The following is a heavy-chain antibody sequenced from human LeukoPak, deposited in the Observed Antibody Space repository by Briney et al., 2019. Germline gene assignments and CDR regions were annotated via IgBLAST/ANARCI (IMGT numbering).Heavy chain of an antibody. Sequence: SETLSLTCTVSGDSMSSYYWSWIRQPPGKGLEWIGYIYYSGSTYFNPSLKSRVTISVDTSKNQFSLRLSSVTAADTAVYFFSGASYGDEAFEIWGQGTMVTVSS. CDR1: GDSMSSYY. D-gene: IGHD4-17*01. CDR2: IYYSGST. CDR3: SGASYGDEAFEI. J-gene: IGHJ3*02. V-gene: IGHV4-59*12.